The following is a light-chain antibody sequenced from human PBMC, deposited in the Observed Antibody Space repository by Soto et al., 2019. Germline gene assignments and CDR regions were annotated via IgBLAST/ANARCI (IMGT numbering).Light chain of an antibody. CDR3: QHYNNRPPFT. CDR2: GAS. CDR1: EAIRTS. J-gene: IGKJ3*01. V-gene: IGKV1-33*01. Sequence: DIQMTQSPSSLSASVGARVSITCQASEAIRTSLSWFQHKPGRAPKLLIYGASYLETGVPSRFRGSGSGTDFTLTISSLQPEDIATYYCQHYNNRPPFTFGPGTIVDIK.